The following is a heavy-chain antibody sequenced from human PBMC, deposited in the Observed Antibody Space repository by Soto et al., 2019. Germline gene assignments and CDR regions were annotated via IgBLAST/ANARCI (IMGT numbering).Heavy chain of an antibody. Sequence: RLSCAVSGFTLSNYDMHWVRQAPDKGLEWVAVVSYDEGNKYYADSVKGRFTISRDNSKKTLYLQMNRLRAEDTAVYYCARDGVYCSGGSCYPEAFDYWGQGTLVTVSS. CDR3: ARDGVYCSGGSCYPEAFDY. J-gene: IGHJ4*02. D-gene: IGHD2-15*01. CDR1: GFTLSNYD. V-gene: IGHV3-30*03. CDR2: VSYDEGNK.